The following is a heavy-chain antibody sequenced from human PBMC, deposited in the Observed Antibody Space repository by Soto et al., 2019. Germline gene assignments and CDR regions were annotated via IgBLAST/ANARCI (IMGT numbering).Heavy chain of an antibody. D-gene: IGHD3-22*01. CDR2: ISYDGSKK. CDR3: AKDLGYYDSRGSMERGAFDI. Sequence: QVQLVESGGGVVQPGRSLRLSCAASGFIFSSYGMHWVRQAPGKGLEWVAVISYDGSKKYYVDSVKGRFTISRDNSKNTVYLQMNSLRAEDTAVYYCAKDLGYYDSRGSMERGAFDIWGQGTMVTVSS. J-gene: IGHJ3*02. CDR1: GFIFSSYG. V-gene: IGHV3-30*18.